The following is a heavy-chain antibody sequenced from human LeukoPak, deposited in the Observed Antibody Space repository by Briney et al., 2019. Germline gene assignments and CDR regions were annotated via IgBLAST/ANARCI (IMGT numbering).Heavy chain of an antibody. Sequence: SETLSLTCTVSGYSISSGYYWGWIRQSPGKGLEWIGSIYHSGSTYYNPSLKSRVTISVDTSKNQFSLKLSSVTAADTAVYYCVRPSSSDYLDAFDIWGQGTMVTVSS. J-gene: IGHJ3*02. CDR3: VRPSSSDYLDAFDI. V-gene: IGHV4-38-2*02. CDR2: IYHSGST. D-gene: IGHD3-22*01. CDR1: GYSISSGYY.